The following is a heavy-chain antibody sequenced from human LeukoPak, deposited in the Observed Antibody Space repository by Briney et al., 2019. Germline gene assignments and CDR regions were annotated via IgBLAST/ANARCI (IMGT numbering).Heavy chain of an antibody. D-gene: IGHD2-2*01. CDR1: GFTFSDYY. V-gene: IGHV3-11*06. CDR3: ARDCSSTSCSDDAFDI. J-gene: IGHJ3*02. CDR2: ISSSSSYT. Sequence: GGSLRLSCAASGFTFSDYYMSWIRQAPGKGLEWVSYISSSSSYTNYADSVKGRSTISRDNAKNSLYLQMNSLRAEDTAVYYCARDCSSTSCSDDAFDIWGQGTMVTVSS.